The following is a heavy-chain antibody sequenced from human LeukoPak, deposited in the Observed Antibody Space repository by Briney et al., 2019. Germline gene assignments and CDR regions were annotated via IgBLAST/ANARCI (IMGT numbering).Heavy chain of an antibody. Sequence: GASVKVSCKASGCTFTSYDINWVRQATGQGLEWMGWMNPNSGNTGYAQKFQGRVTMTRNTSISTAYIELSSLRSGDTAVYYCARGPTQSLEWLLYDEGYYYYMDVWGKGTTVTVSS. V-gene: IGHV1-8*01. J-gene: IGHJ6*03. D-gene: IGHD3-3*01. CDR2: MNPNSGNT. CDR3: ARGPTQSLEWLLYDEGYYYYMDV. CDR1: GCTFTSYD.